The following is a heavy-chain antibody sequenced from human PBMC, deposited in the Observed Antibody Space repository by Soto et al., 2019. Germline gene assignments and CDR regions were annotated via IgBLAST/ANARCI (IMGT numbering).Heavy chain of an antibody. V-gene: IGHV3-30-3*01. CDR2: ISYDGSNK. CDR1: GFTFSSYA. J-gene: IGHJ2*01. Sequence: QVQLVESGGGVVQPGRSLRLSCAASGFTFSSYAMHWVRQAPGKGLEWVAVISYDGSNKYYADSVKGRFTISRDNXKXTXXLQMNSLSAEDTAVYYCARPYTPDYGGNGDWYFDLWGRGTLVTVSS. CDR3: ARPYTPDYGGNGDWYFDL. D-gene: IGHD4-17*01.